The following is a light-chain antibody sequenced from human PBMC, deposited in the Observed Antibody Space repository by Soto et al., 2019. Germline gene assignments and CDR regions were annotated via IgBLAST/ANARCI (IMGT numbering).Light chain of an antibody. J-gene: IGLJ2*01. CDR2: EVS. CDR1: SSDVGAYNY. V-gene: IGLV2-14*01. CDR3: SSHRSSIYVV. Sequence: QSALTQPASVSGSPGQSITISCTGTSSDVGAYNYVSWYQQYPGKAPKLMIYEVSNRPSGVSNRFSGSKSGNTASLTISGHQAEDEADYYCSSHRSSIYVVFGRGTKLIVL.